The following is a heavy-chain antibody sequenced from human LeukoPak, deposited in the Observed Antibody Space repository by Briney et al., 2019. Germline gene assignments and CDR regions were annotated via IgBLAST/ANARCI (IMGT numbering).Heavy chain of an antibody. J-gene: IGHJ4*02. D-gene: IGHD3-3*01. CDR3: ARDLSRFLEWPIY. CDR1: GFTFSSYG. V-gene: IGHV3-33*01. CDR2: IWYDGSNK. Sequence: GGSLRLSCAASGFTFSSYGMHWVRQAPGKGLEWVAVIWYDGSNKYYADFVKGRFTISRDNSKNTLYLQVNSLRAEDTAVYYCARDLSRFLEWPIYWGQGTLVTVSS.